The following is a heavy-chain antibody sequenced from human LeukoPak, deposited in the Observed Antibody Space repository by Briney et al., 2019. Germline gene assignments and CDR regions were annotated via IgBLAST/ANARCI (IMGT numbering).Heavy chain of an antibody. Sequence: GSLRLSCAASGFTFSSYAMSWIRQPPGMGLEWIGYIYYSGSTNYNPSLKSRVTISVDTSKNQFSLKLSSVTAADTAVYYCARAVLAFDIWGQGTMVTVSS. CDR1: GFTFSSYA. CDR3: ARAVLAFDI. J-gene: IGHJ3*02. D-gene: IGHD4/OR15-4a*01. V-gene: IGHV4-59*01. CDR2: IYYSGST.